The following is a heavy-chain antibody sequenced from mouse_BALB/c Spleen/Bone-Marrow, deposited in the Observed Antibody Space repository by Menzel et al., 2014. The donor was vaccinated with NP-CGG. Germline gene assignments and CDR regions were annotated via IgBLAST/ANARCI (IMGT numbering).Heavy chain of an antibody. CDR1: RFAFSSYD. J-gene: IGHJ2*01. Sequence: EVKLMESGGGLVKPGGSLKLSCAASRFAFSSYDMSWVRQTPEKRLEWVAYISSGGGSTYYPDTVKGRFTISRDNAKNTLYLQMSSLKSEDTAMYYCAREVLRDYFDYWGQGTTLTVSS. D-gene: IGHD1-1*01. V-gene: IGHV5-12-1*01. CDR3: AREVLRDYFDY. CDR2: ISSGGGST.